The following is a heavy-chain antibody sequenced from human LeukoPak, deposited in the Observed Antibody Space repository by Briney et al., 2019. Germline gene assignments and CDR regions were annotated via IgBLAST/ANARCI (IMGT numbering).Heavy chain of an antibody. CDR3: ARGPLRFGELSDYYYYYMDV. J-gene: IGHJ6*03. V-gene: IGHV4-30-4*07. CDR2: IYYSGST. D-gene: IGHD3-10*01. Sequence: PSETLSLTCAVSGDSISSGGYSWSWIRQPPGKGLEWIGYIYYSGSTYYNPSLKSRVTISVDTSKNQFSLKLSSVTAADTAVYYCARGPLRFGELSDYYYYYMDVWGKGTTVTISS. CDR1: GDSISSGGYS.